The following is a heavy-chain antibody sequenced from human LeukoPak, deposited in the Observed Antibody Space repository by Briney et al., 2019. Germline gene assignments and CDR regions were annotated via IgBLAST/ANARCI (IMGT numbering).Heavy chain of an antibody. D-gene: IGHD3-10*01. J-gene: IGHJ4*02. V-gene: IGHV4-59*01. CDR3: AIGSVFEGLHY. CDR1: GGSIRSNY. Sequence: PSETLSLTCTVSGGSIRSNYWSWIRQPPGKGLEWIGYIYYSGSTTYNPSLKSRVTMSLDTFKNQFSLKLNSVTAADTAVYYCAIGSVFEGLHYWGQGTLVTVSS. CDR2: IYYSGST.